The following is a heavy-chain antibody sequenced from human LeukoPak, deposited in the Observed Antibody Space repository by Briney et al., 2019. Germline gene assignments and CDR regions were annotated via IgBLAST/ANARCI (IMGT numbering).Heavy chain of an antibody. CDR3: AITPITIFGVVIPNFDY. D-gene: IGHD3-3*01. CDR1: GFTFSSYA. Sequence: GGSLRLSCAASGFTFSSYAMSWVRQAPGKGLEWVSAISGSGGSTYYADSVKGRFTISRDNSKNTLYLQMNSLRAEDTAVYYRAITPITIFGVVIPNFDYWGQGTLVTVS. CDR2: ISGSGGST. J-gene: IGHJ4*02. V-gene: IGHV3-23*01.